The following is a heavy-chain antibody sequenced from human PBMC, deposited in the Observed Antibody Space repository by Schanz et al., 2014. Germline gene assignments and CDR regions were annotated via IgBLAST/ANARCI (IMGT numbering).Heavy chain of an antibody. CDR3: AREVGLYDRGWFDP. Sequence: QLHLVQSGAEVKKPGSSVKVSCKASGGTFSSDTFSWVRQAPGQRLEWMGRIVPIAGITNYAQRFQGRVTITADKSSDTAYMELSSLRSEDTAVYYCAREVGLYDRGWFDPWGQGTLVTVSS. CDR2: IVPIAGIT. D-gene: IGHD3-22*01. V-gene: IGHV1-69*08. J-gene: IGHJ5*02. CDR1: GGTFSSDT.